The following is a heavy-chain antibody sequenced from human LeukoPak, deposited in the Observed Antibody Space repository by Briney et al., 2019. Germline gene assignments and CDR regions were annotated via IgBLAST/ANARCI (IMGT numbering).Heavy chain of an antibody. CDR1: GYTFTSYG. Sequence: ASVKVSCKASGYTFTSYGISWVRQAPGQGLEWMGWISAYNSNTNYAQKLQGRVTMTTDTSTSTAYMELRSLRSDDTAVYYCARSFSSGWGLTWFDPWGQGTLVTVSS. J-gene: IGHJ5*02. V-gene: IGHV1-18*01. D-gene: IGHD6-19*01. CDR2: ISAYNSNT. CDR3: ARSFSSGWGLTWFDP.